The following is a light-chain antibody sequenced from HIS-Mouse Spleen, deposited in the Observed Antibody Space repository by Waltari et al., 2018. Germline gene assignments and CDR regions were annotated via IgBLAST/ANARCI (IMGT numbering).Light chain of an antibody. CDR2: DVS. CDR3: SSYTSSSFNVV. CDR1: SRDVGGYNY. V-gene: IGLV2-14*03. Sequence: QSALTQPASVSGSPGQSITISCTGTSRDVGGYNYVSWYQQHPGKAPNIMIYDVSNRPSGVSNRFSGSKSGNTASLTISGLQAEDEADYYCSSYTSSSFNVVFGGGTKLTVL. J-gene: IGLJ2*01.